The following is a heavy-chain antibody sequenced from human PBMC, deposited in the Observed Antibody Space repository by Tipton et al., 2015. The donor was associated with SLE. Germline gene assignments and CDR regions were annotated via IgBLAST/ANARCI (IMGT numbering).Heavy chain of an antibody. D-gene: IGHD2-8*01. CDR2: ITNSGNT. V-gene: IGHV4-39*01. CDR3: ARHDTNYGRNWFDP. CDR1: GVSISGSIYY. Sequence: TLSLTCTVSGVSISGSIYYWDWIRQPPGEGPAGIGRITNSGNTYYTPSFQRRVTMSVDTSKNHFSLKLSSVTAADTAGYYCARHDTNYGRNWFDPWGQGTLVTVSS. J-gene: IGHJ5*02.